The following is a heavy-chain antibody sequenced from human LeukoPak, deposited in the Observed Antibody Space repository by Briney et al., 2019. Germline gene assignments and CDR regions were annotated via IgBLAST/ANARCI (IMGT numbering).Heavy chain of an antibody. CDR2: IIPIFGTA. Sequence: GSSVKVSCKASGGTFSSCAISWVRQAPGQGLEWMGGIIPIFGTANYAQKFQGRVTITADESTSTAYMELSSLRSEDTAVYYCARDHQSSMAIAFDIWGQGTMVTVSS. D-gene: IGHD2/OR15-2a*01. J-gene: IGHJ3*02. CDR3: ARDHQSSMAIAFDI. CDR1: GGTFSSCA. V-gene: IGHV1-69*01.